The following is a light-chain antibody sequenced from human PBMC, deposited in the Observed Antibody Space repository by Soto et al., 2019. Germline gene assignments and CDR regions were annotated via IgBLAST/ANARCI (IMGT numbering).Light chain of an antibody. CDR2: GAS. J-gene: IGKJ4*01. Sequence: EIVLTQSPGTLSLSPGERATLSCRASQTIHYSYLAWYQQKPGQAPRLLIYGASSRATGIPDRFSGRGSGTDFTLTISRLEPEDFAVYYCQQYDTSPLTFGGGTKVDIK. V-gene: IGKV3-20*01. CDR3: QQYDTSPLT. CDR1: QTIHYSY.